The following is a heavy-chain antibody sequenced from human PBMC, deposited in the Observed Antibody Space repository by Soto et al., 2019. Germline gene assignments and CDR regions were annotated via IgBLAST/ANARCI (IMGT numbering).Heavy chain of an antibody. CDR3: ARVPTP. J-gene: IGHJ5*02. V-gene: IGHV4-39*07. Sequence: SETLSLTCTVSGDSISTYYWSWIRQPPGKGLEWIGSIYYSGSTYYNPSLKSRVTISVDRSKNQFSLKLSSVTAADTAGYYCARVPTPWGQGTLVTVSS. CDR2: IYYSGST. CDR1: GDSISTYY.